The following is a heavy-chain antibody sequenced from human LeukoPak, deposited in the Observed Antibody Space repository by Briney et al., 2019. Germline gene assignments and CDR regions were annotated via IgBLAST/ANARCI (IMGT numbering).Heavy chain of an antibody. CDR1: GGSISSGSYY. D-gene: IGHD3-22*01. J-gene: IGHJ5*02. CDR3: ARGYYDSSGYPNWFDP. Sequence: SQTLSLTCTVSGGSISSGSYYWSWIRQPAGKGLEWIGRIHTSGSTNYNPSLKSRVTISVDTSKNQFSLKLSSVTAADTAVYYCARGYYDSSGYPNWFDPWGQGTLVTVSS. CDR2: IHTSGST. V-gene: IGHV4-61*02.